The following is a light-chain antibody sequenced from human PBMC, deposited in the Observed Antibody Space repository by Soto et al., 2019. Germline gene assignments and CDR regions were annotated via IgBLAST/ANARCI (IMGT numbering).Light chain of an antibody. J-gene: IGKJ5*01. CDR3: QQRYSIPIP. CDR2: AAS. V-gene: IGKV1-39*01. CDR1: QSISSY. Sequence: DIQMTQSPSSLSASVGDRVTITCRASQSISSYLNWYQQKPGKAPKLLIYAASSLQSGVPSRFSGSGSGTDFTLTISSLQPFFFATYYCQQRYSIPIPLCPGPRSEIK.